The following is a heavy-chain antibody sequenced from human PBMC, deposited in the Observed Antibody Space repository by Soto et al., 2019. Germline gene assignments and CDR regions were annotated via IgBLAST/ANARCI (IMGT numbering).Heavy chain of an antibody. CDR3: TRVRLGSSRSSDY. D-gene: IGHD6-19*01. J-gene: IGHJ4*02. Sequence: EVQLVESGGGLVQPEGSLRLSCAASGFTFSDHYMDWVRQAPGKGLEWVGRIKNKANSYTTEYAAPVKGRFIISRDDSKNSVFLQRNRLKTDDTAVSYCTRVRLGSSRSSDYWGQCILVTVSS. CDR1: GFTFSDHY. V-gene: IGHV3-72*01. CDR2: IKNKANSYTT.